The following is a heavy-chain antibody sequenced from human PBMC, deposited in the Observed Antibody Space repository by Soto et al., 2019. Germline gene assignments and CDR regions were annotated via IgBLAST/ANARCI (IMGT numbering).Heavy chain of an antibody. CDR1: GFTFSSYW. V-gene: IGHV3-74*01. CDR3: SRVGGSTWH. Sequence: LRLSCAASGFTFSSYWMHWVRQAPGKGLVWVSRINSDGSSTNYADFVKGRFTISRDNAKNTLYLQMNSLRVEDTAVYYCSRVGGSTWHWGQGTLVTVSS. D-gene: IGHD1-26*01. J-gene: IGHJ4*02. CDR2: INSDGSST.